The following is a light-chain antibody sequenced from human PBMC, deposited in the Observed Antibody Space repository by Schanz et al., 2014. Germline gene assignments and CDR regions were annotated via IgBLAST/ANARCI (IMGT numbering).Light chain of an antibody. V-gene: IGLV2-14*03. CDR3: SSYAGSLYV. Sequence: QSALTQPASVSGSPGQSITISCTGTSSDVGGYNYVSWYQQHPGKAPKLMIYDVSNRPSGVSNRFSGSKSGNTASLTISGLQTEDEADYYCSSYAGSLYVFGTGTKLTVL. J-gene: IGLJ1*01. CDR1: SSDVGGYNY. CDR2: DVS.